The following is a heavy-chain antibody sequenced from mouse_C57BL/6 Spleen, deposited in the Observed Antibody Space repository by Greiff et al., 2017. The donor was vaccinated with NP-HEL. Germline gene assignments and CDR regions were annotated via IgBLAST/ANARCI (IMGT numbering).Heavy chain of an antibody. D-gene: IGHD1-1*01. Sequence: QVQLQQSGAELVRPGSSVKLSCKASGYTFTSYWMDWVKQRPGQGLEWIGNIYPGDSENHYNQKFKDKATLTVDKSSSTVYMQLSSLTSEDSAVYFCASETNYYGRFDYWGQGTTLTVSA. CDR2: IYPGDSEN. V-gene: IGHV1-61*01. J-gene: IGHJ2*01. CDR3: ASETNYYGRFDY. CDR1: GYTFTSYW.